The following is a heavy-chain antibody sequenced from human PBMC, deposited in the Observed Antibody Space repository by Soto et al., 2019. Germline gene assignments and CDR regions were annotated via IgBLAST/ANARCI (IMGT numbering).Heavy chain of an antibody. V-gene: IGHV3-30-3*01. D-gene: IGHD3-10*01. J-gene: IGHJ4*02. CDR3: ARDGGGGFGELGDYFDY. CDR2: ISYDGSNK. Sequence: QVQLVESGGGVVQPGRSLRLSCAASGFTFSSYAMHWVRQAPGKGLEWVAVISYDGSNKYYADSVKGRFTISRDNFKNTLYLQMNSLRAEDTAVYYWARDGGGGFGELGDYFDYWCQGTLVTVSS. CDR1: GFTFSSYA.